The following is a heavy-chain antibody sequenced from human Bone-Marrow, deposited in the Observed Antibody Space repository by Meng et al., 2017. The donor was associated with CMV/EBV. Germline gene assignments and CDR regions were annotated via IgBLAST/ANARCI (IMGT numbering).Heavy chain of an antibody. J-gene: IGHJ4*02. CDR1: GFSFSNHG. CDR2: ISGYNDHT. Sequence: QVQLVQSAAEVKKPGASVKVTCKTSGFSFSNHGITWVRQAPGQGLEWMGWISGYNDHTNYAQKFQGRVTLTTDTSTATAYMEVTSLRSDDTAMYYCARLAYGANYIDSWGQGTLVTVSS. CDR3: ARLAYGANYIDS. D-gene: IGHD4/OR15-4a*01. V-gene: IGHV1-18*01.